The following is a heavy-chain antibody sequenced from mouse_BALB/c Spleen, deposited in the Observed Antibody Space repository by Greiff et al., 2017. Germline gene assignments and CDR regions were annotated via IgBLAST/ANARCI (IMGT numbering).Heavy chain of an antibody. Sequence: QVQLQQSGAELVRPGSSVKISCKASGYAFSSYWMNWVKQRPGQGLEWIGQIYPGDGDTNYNGKFKGKATLTADKSSSTAYMQLSSLTSEDSAVYFCARPLVYGNYSWFAYWGQGTLVTVSA. J-gene: IGHJ3*01. D-gene: IGHD2-10*02. CDR2: IYPGDGDT. V-gene: IGHV1-80*01. CDR1: GYAFSSYW. CDR3: ARPLVYGNYSWFAY.